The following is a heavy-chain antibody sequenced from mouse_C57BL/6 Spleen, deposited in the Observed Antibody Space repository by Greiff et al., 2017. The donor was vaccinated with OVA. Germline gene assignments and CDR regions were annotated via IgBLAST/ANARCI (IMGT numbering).Heavy chain of an antibody. Sequence: QVQLQQPGAELVMPGASVKLSCKASGYTFTSYWMPWVKQRPGQGLEWIGEIYPSDSYTNHNQKFKGKATLTVDKSSSTAYMQLSSLTSADSAVYYCARLGGKEDYYAMDYWGQGTSVTVSS. J-gene: IGHJ4*01. CDR2: IYPSDSYT. CDR3: ARLGGKEDYYAMDY. V-gene: IGHV1-69*01. CDR1: GYTFTSYW. D-gene: IGHD1-1*02.